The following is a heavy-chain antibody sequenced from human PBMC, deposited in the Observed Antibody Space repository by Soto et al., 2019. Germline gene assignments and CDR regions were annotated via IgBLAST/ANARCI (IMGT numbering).Heavy chain of an antibody. CDR3: ARGVGGDFWSGYYTYYYYGMDV. CDR1: GFTFSSYS. J-gene: IGHJ6*02. D-gene: IGHD3-3*01. CDR2: ISSSSYI. V-gene: IGHV3-21*01. Sequence: GGSLRLSCAASGFTFSSYSMNWVRQAPGKGLEWVSSISSSSYIYYADSVKGRFTISRDNAKNSLYLQMNSLRAEDTAVYYCARGVGGDFWSGYYTYYYYGMDVWGQGTTVTVSS.